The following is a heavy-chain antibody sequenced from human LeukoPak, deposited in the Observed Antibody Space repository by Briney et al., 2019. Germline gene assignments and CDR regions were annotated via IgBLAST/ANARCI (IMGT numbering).Heavy chain of an antibody. CDR2: IIPIFGTA. J-gene: IGHJ5*02. V-gene: IGHV1-69*01. Sequence: ASVKVSCKASGGTFSSYAISWVRQAPGQGLEWVGGIIPIFGTANYAQKFQGRVTITADESTSTAYMELSSLRSEDTAVYYCASGKRGLNWFDPWGQGTLVTVSS. D-gene: IGHD3-10*01. CDR3: ASGKRGLNWFDP. CDR1: GGTFSSYA.